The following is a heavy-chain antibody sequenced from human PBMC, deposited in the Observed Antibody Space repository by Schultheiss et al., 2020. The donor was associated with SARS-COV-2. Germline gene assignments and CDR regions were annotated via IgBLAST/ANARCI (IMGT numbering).Heavy chain of an antibody. J-gene: IGHJ3*02. D-gene: IGHD4-23*01. CDR3: ARDYPRWDAFDI. Sequence: SETLSLTCAVYGGSFSGYYWSWIRQPPGKGLEWIGYIYYSGSTNYNPSLKSRVTISVDTSKNQFSLKLSSVTAADTAVYYCARDYPRWDAFDIWGQGTMVTVS. V-gene: IGHV4-59*12. CDR2: IYYSGST. CDR1: GGSFSGYY.